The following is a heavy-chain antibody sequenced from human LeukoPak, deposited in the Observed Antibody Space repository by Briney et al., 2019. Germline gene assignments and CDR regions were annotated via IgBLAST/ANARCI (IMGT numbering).Heavy chain of an antibody. Sequence: GGSLRLSCAASGFTLSSFEMNWVRQAPGKGLEWVSYISSSGRTIYYADSVRGRFTISRDNSKNTVSLQMNSLRTDDTAVYFCAKSSGSGFDHWGQGTLVTVSS. CDR2: ISSSGRTI. D-gene: IGHD1-26*01. J-gene: IGHJ4*02. V-gene: IGHV3-48*03. CDR3: AKSSGSGFDH. CDR1: GFTLSSFE.